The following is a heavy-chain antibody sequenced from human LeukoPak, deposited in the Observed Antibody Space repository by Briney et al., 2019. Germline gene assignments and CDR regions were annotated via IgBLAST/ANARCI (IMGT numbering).Heavy chain of an antibody. D-gene: IGHD6-6*01. CDR3: AREGSSSGPVYYYGMDV. CDR2: IYYSGST. J-gene: IGHJ6*02. V-gene: IGHV4-59*01. CDR1: GGSISRYY. Sequence: KASETLSLTCTVSGGSISRYYWSWVRQPPGKGLEWVGYIYYSGSTNYNPSLKSRVTISVDTSKTQFSLKLSSVTAADTAVYYCAREGSSSGPVYYYGMDVWGQGTTVTVSS.